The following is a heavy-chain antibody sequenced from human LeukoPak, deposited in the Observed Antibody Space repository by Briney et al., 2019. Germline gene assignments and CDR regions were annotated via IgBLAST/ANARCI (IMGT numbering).Heavy chain of an antibody. CDR1: GYTFTSYY. D-gene: IGHD3-10*01. J-gene: IGHJ6*02. CDR2: INPSGGST. Sequence: ASVKVSCKASGYTFTSYYMHWVRQAPGQGLEWMGIINPSGGSTSYAQKFQGRVTMTRDTSTSTVYMELSSLRSEDTAVYYCARAGPRKVYYGSGSCYNPAHYYYYGMDVWGQGTTVTVSS. V-gene: IGHV1-46*01. CDR3: ARAGPRKVYYGSGSCYNPAHYYYYGMDV.